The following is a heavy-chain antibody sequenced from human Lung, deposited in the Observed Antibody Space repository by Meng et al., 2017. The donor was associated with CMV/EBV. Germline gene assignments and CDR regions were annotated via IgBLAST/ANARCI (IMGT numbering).Heavy chain of an antibody. CDR3: ARAAARPSDWFDP. D-gene: IGHD6-6*01. CDR2: IYGDDEK. CDR1: GFSLSTSGVG. J-gene: IGHJ5*02. Sequence: QISLKEYSPTLVKPTQSLTMTCIFSGFSLSTSGVGVGWIRQPPGKALECLAIIYGDDEKRYSPSLEGRLTVTKDTSKNQVVLTMTNMVPVDTATYYCARAAARPSDWFDPWGQGTLVTGSS. V-gene: IGHV2-5*02.